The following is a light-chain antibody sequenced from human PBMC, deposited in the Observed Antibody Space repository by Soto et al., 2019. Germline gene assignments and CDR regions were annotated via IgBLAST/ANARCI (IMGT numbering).Light chain of an antibody. CDR1: SSNIGAGYD. V-gene: IGLV1-40*01. Sequence: QSVLTQPPSVSGAPGQRVTISCTGSSSNIGAGYDVHWYQQLPGTAPKLLIYGNNNRPSGVLDRFSGSKSGTSASLAITGLQAEDEADYYCQSYDSSLSGGVFGGGTQLTVL. CDR3: QSYDSSLSGGV. CDR2: GNN. J-gene: IGLJ3*02.